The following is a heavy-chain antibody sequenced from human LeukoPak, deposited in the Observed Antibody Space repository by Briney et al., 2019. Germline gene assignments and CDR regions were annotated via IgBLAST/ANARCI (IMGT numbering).Heavy chain of an antibody. D-gene: IGHD2-15*01. J-gene: IGHJ3*02. CDR2: IYYSGST. Sequence: SETLSLTCTVSGGSIGSYYWSWIRQPPGKGLEWIGYIYYSGSTNYNPSLKSRVTISVDTSKNQFSLKLSSVTAADTAVYYCARDCSGGSCYSTSDAFDIWGQGTMVTVSS. CDR3: ARDCSGGSCYSTSDAFDI. CDR1: GGSIGSYY. V-gene: IGHV4-59*01.